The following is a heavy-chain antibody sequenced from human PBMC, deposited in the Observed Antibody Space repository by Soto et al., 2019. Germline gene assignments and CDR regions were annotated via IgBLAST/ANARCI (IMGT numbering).Heavy chain of an antibody. V-gene: IGHV3-7*04. Sequence: DVQMVESGGGLVQPGGSRRLSCSVSGFTLSALWMSWVRQAPGKGLEWVGNINHDGSEIHYVDFVQGRFSITRDNAEYSLYLQMNSLRAEYTARYDCAMDRYYDRYWGQGTRVTVSS. CDR2: INHDGSEI. CDR1: GFTLSALW. J-gene: IGHJ4*02. CDR3: AMDRYYDRY. D-gene: IGHD3-22*01.